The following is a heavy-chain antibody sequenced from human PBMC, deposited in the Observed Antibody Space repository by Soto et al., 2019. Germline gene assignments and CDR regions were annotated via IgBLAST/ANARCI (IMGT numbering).Heavy chain of an antibody. J-gene: IGHJ5*02. CDR3: ARDPPPNCSSTSCYGP. V-gene: IGHV1-69*04. CDR1: GGTFSSYT. D-gene: IGHD2-2*01. CDR2: IIPILGIA. Sequence: GASVKVSCKASGGTFSSYTISWVRQAPGQGLEWMGRIIPILGIANYAQKFQGRVTITADKSTSTAYMELSSLRSEDTAVYYCARDPPPNCSSTSCYGPWGQGTLVTVSS.